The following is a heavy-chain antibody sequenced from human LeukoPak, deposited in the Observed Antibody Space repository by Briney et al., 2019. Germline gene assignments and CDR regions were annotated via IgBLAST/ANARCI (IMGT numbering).Heavy chain of an antibody. V-gene: IGHV1-46*01. Sequence: ASVKVSCKASGYTFTSYYMHWVRQAPGQGLEWMGVINPSGGSTSYAQKLQGRVTMTRDTSTSTVYMELSSLRSEDTAVYYCARISPDDAFDIWGPETMVTVSS. CDR2: INPSGGST. CDR1: GYTFTSYY. J-gene: IGHJ3*02. CDR3: ARISPDDAFDI.